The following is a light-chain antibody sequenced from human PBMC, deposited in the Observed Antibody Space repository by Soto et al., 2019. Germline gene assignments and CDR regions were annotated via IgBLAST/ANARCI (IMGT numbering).Light chain of an antibody. V-gene: IGLV2-14*01. CDR1: SSDVGGYDY. CDR2: EVS. Sequence: QSALTQPASVSGSPGQSITISCTGTSSDVGGYDYVSWYQQEPGTAPKLMIYEVSNRPSGVSNRFSGSKSGNTASLTISGLQAEAEADYYCSSYTTTNALVFGGGTKLTVL. J-gene: IGLJ3*02. CDR3: SSYTTTNALV.